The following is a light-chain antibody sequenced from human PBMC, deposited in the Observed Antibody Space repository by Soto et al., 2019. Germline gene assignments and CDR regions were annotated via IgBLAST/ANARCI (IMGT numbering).Light chain of an antibody. V-gene: IGLV3-21*02. CDR1: NIGSKS. J-gene: IGLJ3*02. Sequence: SYELTQPPSVSVAPGQTARITCGRNNIGSKSVHWYQQKPGQAPVLVVYDDSDRPSGIPERFSGSNSGNTATLTISRVEAGDEADYYCQVWDSSSDHPNWVFGGGTKVTVL. CDR3: QVWDSSSDHPNWV. CDR2: DDS.